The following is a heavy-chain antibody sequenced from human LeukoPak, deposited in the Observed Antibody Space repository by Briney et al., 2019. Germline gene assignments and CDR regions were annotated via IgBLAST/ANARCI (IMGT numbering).Heavy chain of an antibody. CDR2: THYGGNT. CDR1: GASMSTSSNY. V-gene: IGHV4-39*01. D-gene: IGHD1-26*01. J-gene: IGHJ4*02. CDR3: AGRVGATIWTGMEF. Sequence: PSETLSLTCNVSGASMSTSSNYWGWIRPPPGKGLEWIGSTHYGGNTYYKPSLNSLVTISVDTSKKQFSLKLTSVTAADTAVYYCAGRVGATIWTGMEFWGQGSL.